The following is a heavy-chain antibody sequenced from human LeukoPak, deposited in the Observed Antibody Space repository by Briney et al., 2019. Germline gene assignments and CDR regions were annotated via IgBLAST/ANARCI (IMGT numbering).Heavy chain of an antibody. CDR2: INPNSGGT. CDR3: ARAPDYGDYDDAFDI. V-gene: IGHV1-2*02. D-gene: IGHD4-17*01. Sequence: LWASVKVSCKASGYTFTSYYMHWVRQAPGQGLEWMGWINPNSGGTNYAQKFQGRVTMTRDTSISTAYMELSRLRSDDTAVYYCARAPDYGDYDDAFDIWGQGTMVTVSS. J-gene: IGHJ3*02. CDR1: GYTFTSYY.